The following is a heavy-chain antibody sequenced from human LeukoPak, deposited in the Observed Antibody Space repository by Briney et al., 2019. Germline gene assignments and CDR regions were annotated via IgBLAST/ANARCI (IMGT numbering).Heavy chain of an antibody. CDR1: GYSISSGYY. V-gene: IGHV4-38-2*01. D-gene: IGHD1-14*01. Sequence: PSETLSLTCAVSGYSISSGYYWGWIRQPPGKGLEWIGSIYHSGSTYYNPSLKSRVTISVDTSKNQFSLKLSSVTAADTAVYYCARVEEEQKPGAFGIWGQGTMVTVSS. CDR3: ARVEEEQKPGAFGI. CDR2: IYHSGST. J-gene: IGHJ3*02.